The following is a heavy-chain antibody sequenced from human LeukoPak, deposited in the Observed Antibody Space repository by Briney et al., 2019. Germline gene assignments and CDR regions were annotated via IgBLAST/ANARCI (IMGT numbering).Heavy chain of an antibody. CDR3: AKDLLVGAIPYYYYYGMGV. V-gene: IGHV3-30*18. CDR2: ISYDGSDE. J-gene: IGHJ6*02. Sequence: GGSLRLSCAASGFTFSTYGMHWVRQAPGKGLEWVAVISYDGSDEYYADSVKGRFTISRDNSKNTLYLQMNSLRVEDTAVYYCAKDLLVGAIPYYYYYGMGVWGRGTTVAVSS. D-gene: IGHD1-26*01. CDR1: GFTFSTYG.